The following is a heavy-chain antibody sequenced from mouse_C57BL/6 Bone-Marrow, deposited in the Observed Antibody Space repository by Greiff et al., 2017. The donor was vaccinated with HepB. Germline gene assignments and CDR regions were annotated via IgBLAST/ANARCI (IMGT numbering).Heavy chain of an antibody. J-gene: IGHJ2*01. D-gene: IGHD3-2*02. CDR1: GYTFTSYW. CDR2: IDPSDSYT. CDR3: ARGSGPYYFDY. Sequence: QVQLKQPGAELVKPGASVKLSCKASGYTFTSYWMQWVKQRPGQGLEWIGEIDPSDSYTNYNQKFKGKATLTVDTSSSTAYMQLSSLTSEYSAVYYCARGSGPYYFDYWGQGTTLTVSS. V-gene: IGHV1-50*01.